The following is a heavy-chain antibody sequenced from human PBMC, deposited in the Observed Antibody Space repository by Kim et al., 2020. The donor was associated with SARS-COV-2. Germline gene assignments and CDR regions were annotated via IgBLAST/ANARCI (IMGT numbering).Heavy chain of an antibody. V-gene: IGHV1-2*02. CDR1: GYNFADYD. CDR2: VSPKHGET. Sequence: ASVKVSCKASGYNFADYDIRWLRQLPDQTLEWLGWVSPKHGETKYAVNFSGRLMVTWDASATTTHMELNNLQSADTAVYFCVRNSCLLFEATLDSTWFDSWGLGPSVIVPS. CDR3: VRNSCLLFEATLDSTWFDS. J-gene: IGHJ5*01. D-gene: IGHD3-9*01.